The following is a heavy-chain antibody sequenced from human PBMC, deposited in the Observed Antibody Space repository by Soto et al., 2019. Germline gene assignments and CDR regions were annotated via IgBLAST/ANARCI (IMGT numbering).Heavy chain of an antibody. CDR2: ISYDGVTQ. D-gene: IGHD6-19*01. Sequence: QVQLVESGGGVVQPGRSLRLSCTASGFTFNTYATYWVRQAPGKGLDWVAAISYDGVTQYYADSVKGRFTISRDNSKNTLYLQMHSLGPEDTAVYYCARGVAILLRSYYSGCHYFFDYWGQGTLVTVSS. CDR3: ARGVAILLRSYYSGCHYFFDY. V-gene: IGHV3-30-3*01. CDR1: GFTFNTYA. J-gene: IGHJ4*02.